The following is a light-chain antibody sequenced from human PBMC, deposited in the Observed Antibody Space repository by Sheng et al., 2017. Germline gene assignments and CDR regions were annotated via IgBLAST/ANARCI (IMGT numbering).Light chain of an antibody. V-gene: IGKV1-39*01. CDR3: QQSYSTPRT. J-gene: IGKJ1*01. Sequence: DIQMTQSPSSLSASIGDRVTITCRASQSISSYLHWYQQKPGKAPKLLIYGASTLQTGVPSRFSGSESGTDFTLTISSLQPEDFAIYYCQQSYSTPRTFARGPKVEMK. CDR2: GAS. CDR1: QSISSY.